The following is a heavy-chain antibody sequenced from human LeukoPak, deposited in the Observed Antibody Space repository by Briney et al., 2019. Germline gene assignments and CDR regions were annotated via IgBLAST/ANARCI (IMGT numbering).Heavy chain of an antibody. CDR2: IYPGDSDT. D-gene: IGHD3-10*01. J-gene: IGHJ4*02. V-gene: IGHV5-51*01. CDR1: GYSFTTYW. Sequence: GESLKISCQGSGYSFTTYWIGWVRRMPGKGLEWMGIIYPGDSDTRYSPSFQGQVTISADKSISTAYLQWSSLKASDTAMYHCARLHGVFGELFFDYWGRGTVVTVSS. CDR3: ARLHGVFGELFFDY.